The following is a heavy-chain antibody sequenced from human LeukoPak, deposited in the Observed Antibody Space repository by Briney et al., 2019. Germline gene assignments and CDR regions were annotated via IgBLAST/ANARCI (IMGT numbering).Heavy chain of an antibody. CDR2: IYYSGST. CDR1: GGSISSSSYY. J-gene: IGHJ6*03. Sequence: SETLSLTCTVSGGSISSSSYYWGWIRQPPGKGLEWIGSIYYSGSTNYNPSLKSRVTISVDTSRNQFSLKLSSVTAADTAVYYCARDRKIPRAYYYMDVWGKGTTVTVSS. D-gene: IGHD2-2*02. CDR3: ARDRKIPRAYYYMDV. V-gene: IGHV4-39*07.